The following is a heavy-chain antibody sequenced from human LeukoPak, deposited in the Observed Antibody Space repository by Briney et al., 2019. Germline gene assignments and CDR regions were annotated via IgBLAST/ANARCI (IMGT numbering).Heavy chain of an antibody. V-gene: IGHV1-69*13. Sequence: SVKASCKASGGTFSTYAISWVRQAPGQGLEWMGGIIPIFYTANYAQKFLGRVTITADESTSTAYMELGSLRSEDTAVYYCARQTAGYSSSADGVWGQGTLVTVSS. CDR2: IIPIFYTA. CDR1: GGTFSTYA. CDR3: ARQTAGYSSSADGV. D-gene: IGHD6-13*01. J-gene: IGHJ4*02.